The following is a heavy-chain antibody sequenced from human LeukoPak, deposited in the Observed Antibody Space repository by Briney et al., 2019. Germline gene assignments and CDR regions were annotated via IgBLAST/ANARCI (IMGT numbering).Heavy chain of an antibody. D-gene: IGHD6-19*01. CDR1: GDSVSDKNGA. Sequence: SQTLSLTFAISGDSVSDKNGAWNWVRQSPSRGLEWLGRTYYRSKWYYDYAPSFNGRITINPDASNNQFSLLLSSVTPDDTAVYYCARDLGNTGWYTFDYWGQGTLVTVSS. CDR3: ARDLGNTGWYTFDY. J-gene: IGHJ4*02. V-gene: IGHV6-1*01. CDR2: TYYRSKWYY.